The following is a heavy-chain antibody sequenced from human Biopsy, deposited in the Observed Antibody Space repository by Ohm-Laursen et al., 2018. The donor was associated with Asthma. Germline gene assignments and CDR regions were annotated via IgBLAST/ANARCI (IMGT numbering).Heavy chain of an antibody. Sequence: SLRLSCAASGFTFDDYGMHWVRQAPGKGLEWVSGISWNSGSIGYADSVKGRFTISRDNAKNSLYLQMNSLRVEDTSLYYCAKATLGDIGKDYWGQGTLVTVSS. V-gene: IGHV3-9*01. J-gene: IGHJ4*02. D-gene: IGHD2-21*01. CDR2: ISWNSGSI. CDR1: GFTFDDYG. CDR3: AKATLGDIGKDY.